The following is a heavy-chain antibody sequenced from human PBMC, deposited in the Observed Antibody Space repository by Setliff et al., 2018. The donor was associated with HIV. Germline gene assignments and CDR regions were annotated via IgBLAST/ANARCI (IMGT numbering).Heavy chain of an antibody. CDR1: RFSFSTFW. V-gene: IGHV3-7*01. Sequence: PGGSLRLSCATSRFSFSTFWMTWVRQTQGKGLEWIANINEDGNKKYHASSVWGRFTISRDNAKNSLYLQMNSLRAEDTAVYYCARDWAGPGFQYWGQGTLVTVSS. CDR2: INEDGNKK. D-gene: IGHD6-19*01. CDR3: ARDWAGPGFQY. J-gene: IGHJ1*01.